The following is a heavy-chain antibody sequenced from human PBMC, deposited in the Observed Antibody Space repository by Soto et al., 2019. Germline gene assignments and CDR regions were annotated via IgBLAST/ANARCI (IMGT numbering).Heavy chain of an antibody. V-gene: IGHV4-39*01. CDR1: GGSISINNYY. Sequence: QLQLQESGPGLVKPSETLSLTCTVSGGSISINNYYWGWIRQPPGKGPEWIGSIYYTGSTYYISSLKSRLTISLDTSTNQYSMRLSSVTAADTAVYYCARHGVNGNHDCWGQGTLITFSS. CDR3: ARHGVNGNHDC. D-gene: IGHD2-8*01. CDR2: IYYTGST. J-gene: IGHJ4*02.